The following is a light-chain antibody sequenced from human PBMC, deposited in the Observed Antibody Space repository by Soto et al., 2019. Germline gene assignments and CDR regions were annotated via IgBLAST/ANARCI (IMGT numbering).Light chain of an antibody. Sequence: ELVLTQSPGTLSLSPGERATLSCRASQSVSSSYLAWYQQKPGQAPRLLIYGASSRATGIPARFSGSGSGTEFTLTISSLQSDDYAVYYCQQYNNLPRTFGGGTKVDIK. CDR1: QSVSSSY. CDR2: GAS. CDR3: QQYNNLPRT. V-gene: IGKV3-20*01. J-gene: IGKJ4*01.